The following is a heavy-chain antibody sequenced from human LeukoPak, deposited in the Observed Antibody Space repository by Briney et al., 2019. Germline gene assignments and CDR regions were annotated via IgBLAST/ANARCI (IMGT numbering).Heavy chain of an antibody. CDR3: ARDGWFGELLDY. V-gene: IGHV4-4*07. D-gene: IGHD3-10*01. CDR2: IYTSGSN. J-gene: IGHJ4*02. CDR1: GGSISSYY. Sequence: SEALSLTCTVSGGSISSYYWSWIRQPAGKGLEWIGRIYTSGSNNYNPSLKSRVTMSIETSKNQFSLKLSSVTAADTAVYYCARDGWFGELLDYWGQGTLVIVSS.